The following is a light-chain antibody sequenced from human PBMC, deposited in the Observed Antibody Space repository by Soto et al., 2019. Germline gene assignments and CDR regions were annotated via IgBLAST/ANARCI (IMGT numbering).Light chain of an antibody. CDR2: ENN. CDR3: GTWDSSLSDFV. V-gene: IGLV1-51*02. CDR1: SFNIGNNY. J-gene: IGLJ1*01. Sequence: QSVLTQPPSVSAAPGQKVTISCSGSSFNIGNNYVSWYQQLPGTAPKLLIYENNKRPSGILDRFSGSKSGTSATLGITGLQTGDEADYYCGTWDSSLSDFVFGTGTKVTVL.